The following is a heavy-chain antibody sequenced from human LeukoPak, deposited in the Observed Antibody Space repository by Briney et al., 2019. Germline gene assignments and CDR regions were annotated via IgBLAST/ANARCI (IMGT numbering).Heavy chain of an antibody. CDR2: ISYDGSNK. CDR3: ARPTARFGTYYYGMDV. CDR1: GFTFSSYG. D-gene: IGHD1-1*01. Sequence: GGSLRLSCAASGFTFSSYGMHWVRQAPGKGLEWVAVISYDGSNKYYADSLKGRFTISRDNSKNTLYLQMNSLRAEDTAVYYCARPTARFGTYYYGMDVWGQGTTVTVSS. V-gene: IGHV3-30*03. J-gene: IGHJ6*02.